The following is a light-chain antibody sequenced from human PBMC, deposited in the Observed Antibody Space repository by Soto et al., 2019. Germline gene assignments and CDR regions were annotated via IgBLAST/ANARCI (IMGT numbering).Light chain of an antibody. J-gene: IGKJ1*01. CDR1: QGISSY. CDR2: AAS. Sequence: AIRMTQSPSSFSASTGDRVTITCRASQGISSYLAWYQQKPGKAPKLLIYAASTLQSGVPSRFSGSGSGTDFTLTISCLQSEDFATYYCQQYYSYPRTVGQGTNVEIK. CDR3: QQYYSYPRT. V-gene: IGKV1-8*01.